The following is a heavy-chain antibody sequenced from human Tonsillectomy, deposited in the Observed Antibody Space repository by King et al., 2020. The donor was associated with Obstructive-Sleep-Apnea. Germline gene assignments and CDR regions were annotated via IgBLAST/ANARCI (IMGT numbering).Heavy chain of an antibody. D-gene: IGHD4-17*01. CDR2: IYDSGST. CDR3: ARDRVDYGDYYFDY. CDR1: GGSISSGDYY. Sequence: QLQESGPGLVKPSQTLSLTCTVSGGSISSGDYYWSWIRQPPGKGLEWIGYIYDSGSTYYNPSLKSRVIISVDTCKNQFSLKLSSVTAADTAVYYCARDRVDYGDYYFDYWGQGTLVTVSS. V-gene: IGHV4-30-4*01. J-gene: IGHJ4*02.